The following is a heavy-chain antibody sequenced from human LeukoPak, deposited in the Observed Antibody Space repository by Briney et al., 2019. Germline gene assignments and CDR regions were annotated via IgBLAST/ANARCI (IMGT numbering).Heavy chain of an antibody. V-gene: IGHV3-21*01. Sequence: PGGSLRLSCAASGFTFSSYSMNWVRQAPGKGLEWVSSISSNSSYIYYADSVKGRFTISRDNAKNSLHLQMNSPRAEDTAVYSCARAISGSPLYWGQGTLVTVSS. CDR2: ISSNSSYI. CDR1: GFTFSSYS. J-gene: IGHJ4*02. CDR3: ARAISGSPLY. D-gene: IGHD1-26*01.